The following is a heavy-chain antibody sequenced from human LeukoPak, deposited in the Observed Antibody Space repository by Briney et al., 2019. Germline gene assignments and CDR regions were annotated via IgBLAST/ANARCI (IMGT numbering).Heavy chain of an antibody. D-gene: IGHD4-17*01. J-gene: IGHJ6*02. CDR1: GFTFSSYS. CDR2: ISYDGSNK. Sequence: PGGSLRLSCAASGFTFSSYSMNWVRQAPGKGLEWVAVISYDGSNKYYADSVKGRFTISRDNSKNTLYLQMNSLRAEDTAVYYCAKGMNYGDSVYYYYGMDVWGQGTTVTVSS. V-gene: IGHV3-30*18. CDR3: AKGMNYGDSVYYYYGMDV.